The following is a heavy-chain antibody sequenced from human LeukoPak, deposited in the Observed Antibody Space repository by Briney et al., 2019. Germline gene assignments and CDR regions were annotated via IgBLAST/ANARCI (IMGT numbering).Heavy chain of an antibody. J-gene: IGHJ5*02. CDR3: ARDPHFGSGSYYNSNWFDP. Sequence: ASVKVSCKASGYTFTSYYIHWVRQAPGQGLEWMGWISAYKGDTKYVQKFQGRVTMTTDTSTSTAYMELRSLRSDDAAVYYCARDPHFGSGSYYNSNWFDPWGQGTLVTVSS. CDR2: ISAYKGDT. V-gene: IGHV1-18*01. D-gene: IGHD3-10*01. CDR1: GYTFTSYY.